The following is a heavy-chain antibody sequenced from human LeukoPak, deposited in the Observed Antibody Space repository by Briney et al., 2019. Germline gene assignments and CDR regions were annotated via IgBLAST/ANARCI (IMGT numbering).Heavy chain of an antibody. Sequence: SQTLSLTCAISGDSVSSNSAAWNWIRQSPSRGLEWLGRTYYRSKWYNDYAVSVKSRITINPDTSKNQFSLQLNSVTPEDTAVYYCARSLGYSGYDYYYYYYMDVWGKGTTVTVSS. D-gene: IGHD5-12*01. V-gene: IGHV6-1*01. CDR1: GDSVSSNSAA. CDR3: ARSLGYSGYDYYYYYYMDV. CDR2: TYYRSKWYN. J-gene: IGHJ6*03.